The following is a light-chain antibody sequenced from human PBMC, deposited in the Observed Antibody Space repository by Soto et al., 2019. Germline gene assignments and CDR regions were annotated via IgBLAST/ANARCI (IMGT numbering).Light chain of an antibody. Sequence: QSALTQPASVSGSPGQSITISCTGTSDNHVSWYQQHPGKVPKLMIYGVTNRPSGVSDRFSGSKSGNTASLTISGLQTEDEADYYCSSYTNSRTLLFGAGTKVTVL. CDR3: SSYTNSRTLL. V-gene: IGLV2-14*01. CDR1: SDNH. CDR2: GVT. J-gene: IGLJ1*01.